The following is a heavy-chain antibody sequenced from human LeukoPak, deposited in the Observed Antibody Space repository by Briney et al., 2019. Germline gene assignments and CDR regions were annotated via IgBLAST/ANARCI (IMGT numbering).Heavy chain of an antibody. CDR1: GGSLSSSNW. CDR3: AREVAARGVKYYYYYMDV. CDR2: IYHSGST. D-gene: IGHD6-6*01. V-gene: IGHV4-4*02. Sequence: PSETLSLTCAVSGGSLSSSNWWSWVRQPPGKGLEWIGEIYHSGSTNYNPSRKSRVTISVDKSKNQFSLKLSSVTAADTAVYYCAREVAARGVKYYYYYMDVWGKGATVTVSS. J-gene: IGHJ6*03.